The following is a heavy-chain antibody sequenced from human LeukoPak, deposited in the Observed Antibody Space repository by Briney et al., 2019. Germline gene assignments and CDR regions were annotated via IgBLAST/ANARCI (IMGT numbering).Heavy chain of an antibody. J-gene: IGHJ3*02. CDR2: INPSGGST. CDR1: GYTFTSYY. D-gene: IGHD4-17*01. Sequence: ASVKVSCKASGYTFTSYYMHLVRQAPGQGLEWMGIINPSGGSTSYAQKFQGRVTMTRDTSTSTVYMELSSLRSEDTAVYYCARARPQGYGDYDDAFDIWGQGTMVTVSS. V-gene: IGHV1-46*01. CDR3: ARARPQGYGDYDDAFDI.